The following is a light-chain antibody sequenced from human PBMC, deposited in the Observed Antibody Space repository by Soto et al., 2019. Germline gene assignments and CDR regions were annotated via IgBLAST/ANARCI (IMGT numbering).Light chain of an antibody. CDR2: GSS. CDR1: QSISSSY. CDR3: HQYGSSPPWT. Sequence: EIVLTQSPATLSLSPGERATLSYSASQSISSSYLAWYQQKPGQAPRLLIYGSSNRPSGIPDRFSGGGSRTDFTLTISRLEPEDFAVYYCHQYGSSPPWTFGQGTKVDI. J-gene: IGKJ1*01. V-gene: IGKV3-20*01.